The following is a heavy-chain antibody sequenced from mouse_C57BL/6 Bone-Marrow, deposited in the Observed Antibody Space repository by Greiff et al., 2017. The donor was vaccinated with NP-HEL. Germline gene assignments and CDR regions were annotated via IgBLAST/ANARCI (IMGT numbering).Heavy chain of an antibody. CDR1: GFTFSSYA. V-gene: IGHV5-4*01. CDR3: ARGDDYDEAY. CDR2: ISDGGSYT. D-gene: IGHD2-4*01. J-gene: IGHJ3*01. Sequence: EVQLVESGGGLVKPGGSLKLSCAASGFTFSSYAMSWVRQTPEKRLEWVATISDGGSYTYSPDNVKGRFPISRDNAKNNLYLQMSHLKTEDTAMYYCARGDDYDEAYWGQGTLVTVSA.